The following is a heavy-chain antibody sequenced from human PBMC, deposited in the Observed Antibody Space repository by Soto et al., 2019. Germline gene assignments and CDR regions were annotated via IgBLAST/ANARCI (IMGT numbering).Heavy chain of an antibody. CDR3: ARHVFSMVPWIWFDP. CDR1: GGSISSSSYY. J-gene: IGHJ5*02. D-gene: IGHD3-10*01. V-gene: IGHV4-39*01. CDR2: IYYSGST. Sequence: PSETLSLTCTVSGGSISSSSYYWGWIRQPPGKGLEWIGSIYYSGSTYYNPSLKSRVTISVDTSKNQFSLKLSSVTAADTAVYYCARHVFSMVPWIWFDPWGQGTLVTVSS.